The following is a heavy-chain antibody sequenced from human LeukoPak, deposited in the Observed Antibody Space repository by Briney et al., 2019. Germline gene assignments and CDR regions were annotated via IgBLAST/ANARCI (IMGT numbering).Heavy chain of an antibody. CDR3: ARDSDRYGGSYDYFDY. D-gene: IGHD1-26*01. V-gene: IGHV3-30*03. CDR1: GFTFSSYG. Sequence: GGSLRLSCAASGFTFSSYGMHWVRQAPGKGLEWVAVISYDRSNKYYADSVKGRFTISRDNSKNTLYLQINSLRAEDTAVYYCARDSDRYGGSYDYFDYWGQGTLVTVSS. CDR2: ISYDRSNK. J-gene: IGHJ4*02.